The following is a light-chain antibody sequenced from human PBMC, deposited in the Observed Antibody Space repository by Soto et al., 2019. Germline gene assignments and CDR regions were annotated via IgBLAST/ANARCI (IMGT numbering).Light chain of an antibody. Sequence: QSALAQPASVSGSPGQSITMSCTGTSSDVASYNLVSWFQQHPGKAPKLIVYEGTKRPSGVSNRFSGSNSANTAALTISGLQAEDEADYYCCSYAGSRTSFGGGTKLTVL. V-gene: IGLV2-23*01. CDR1: SSDVASYNL. J-gene: IGLJ3*02. CDR2: EGT. CDR3: CSYAGSRTS.